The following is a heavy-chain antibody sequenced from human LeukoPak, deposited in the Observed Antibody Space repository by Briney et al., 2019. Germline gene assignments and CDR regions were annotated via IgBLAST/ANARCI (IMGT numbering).Heavy chain of an antibody. D-gene: IGHD5-18*01. J-gene: IGHJ3*02. V-gene: IGHV1-58*02. Sequence: ASVKVSCKASGFTFTSSAMQWVRQARGQRLEWIGWIVVGSGNTNYAQKFQERVTITRDMSTSTAYMELSSLGSEDTAVYYCAARFKDTAMVGYAFDIWGQGTMVTVSS. CDR2: IVVGSGNT. CDR3: AARFKDTAMVGYAFDI. CDR1: GFTFTSSA.